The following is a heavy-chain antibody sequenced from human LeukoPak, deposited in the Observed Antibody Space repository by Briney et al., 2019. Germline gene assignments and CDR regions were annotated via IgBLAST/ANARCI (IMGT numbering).Heavy chain of an antibody. D-gene: IGHD3-22*01. V-gene: IGHV4-59*08. J-gene: IGHJ5*02. CDR3: ARLHDSSGYYLNWFDP. Sequence: SETLSLTCTVSGGSISSYFWSWIRQPPGRGLEWIGYFSYSGSTDYNPSLKSRVTISVDTSKNQLSLKLSSVTAADTAVYYCARLHDSSGYYLNWFDPWGQGTLVTVSS. CDR2: FSYSGST. CDR1: GGSISSYF.